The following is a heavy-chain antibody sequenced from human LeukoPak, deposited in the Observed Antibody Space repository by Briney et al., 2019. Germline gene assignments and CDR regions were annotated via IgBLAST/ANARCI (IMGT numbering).Heavy chain of an antibody. CDR3: TTVRVLRGYYDSSLMD. Sequence: GGSLRLSCAASGFTFSNAWMSWVRQAPGKGLEWVGRIKSKTDGGTTDYAAPVKGRFTISRDDSKNTLYLQMNSLKTEDTAVYYCTTVRVLRGYYDSSLMDWGQGTLVTVS. D-gene: IGHD3-22*01. J-gene: IGHJ4*02. CDR1: GFTFSNAW. CDR2: IKSKTDGGTT. V-gene: IGHV3-15*01.